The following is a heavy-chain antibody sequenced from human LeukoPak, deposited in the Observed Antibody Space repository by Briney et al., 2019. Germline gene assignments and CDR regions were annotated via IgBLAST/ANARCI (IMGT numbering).Heavy chain of an antibody. D-gene: IGHD2-15*01. V-gene: IGHV4-34*01. J-gene: IGHJ3*02. CDR2: INHSGST. Sequence: SETLSLTCAVYGGSFSGYYWSWIRQPPGKGLEWIGEINHSGSTNYNPSLKSRVTISVDTSKNQFSLKLSSVTAADTAVYYCARGRIGYCSGGSCYYDAFDIRGQGTMVTVSS. CDR3: ARGRIGYCSGGSCYYDAFDI. CDR1: GGSFSGYY.